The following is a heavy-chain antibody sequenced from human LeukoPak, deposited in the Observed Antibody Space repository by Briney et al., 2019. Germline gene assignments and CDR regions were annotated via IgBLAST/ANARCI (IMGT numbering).Heavy chain of an antibody. V-gene: IGHV3-49*04. CDR3: TRIYYGSGSYFDY. CDR2: IRSKAYGGTT. CDR1: GFTFGDYA. J-gene: IGHJ4*02. Sequence: GGSLRLSCTASGFTFGDYAMSWARQAPGKGLEWVGFIRSKAYGGTTEYAASVKGRFTISRDDSKSIAYLQMNSLKTEDTAVYYCTRIYYGSGSYFDYWGQGTLVTVSS. D-gene: IGHD3-10*01.